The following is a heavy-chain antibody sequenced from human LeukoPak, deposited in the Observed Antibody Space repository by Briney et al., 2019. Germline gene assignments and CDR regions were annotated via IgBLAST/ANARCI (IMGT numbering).Heavy chain of an antibody. V-gene: IGHV1-69*04. CDR3: ARESDGMDV. Sequence: SVKVSCKASGGTFSSYAISWVRQAPGQGLEWMGRIIPILGIANYAQKFQGRVTITADKSTSTAYMELSSLRFEDTAVYYCARESDGMDVWGQGTTVTVSS. CDR1: GGTFSSYA. CDR2: IIPILGIA. J-gene: IGHJ6*02.